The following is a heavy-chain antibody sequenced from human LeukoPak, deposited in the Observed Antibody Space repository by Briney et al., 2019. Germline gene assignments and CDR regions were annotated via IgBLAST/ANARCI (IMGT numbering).Heavy chain of an antibody. V-gene: IGHV3-21*01. CDR1: GFTFSSYS. D-gene: IGHD2-2*01. J-gene: IGHJ4*02. CDR3: ARASLSRRTAAPSDY. CDR2: ISSSSSYI. Sequence: GSLRLSCAASGFTFSSYSMNWVRQAPGKGLEWVSSISSSSSYIYYADSVKGRFTISRDNAKNSLYLQMNSLRAEDTAVYYCARASLSRRTAAPSDYWGQGTLVTVSS.